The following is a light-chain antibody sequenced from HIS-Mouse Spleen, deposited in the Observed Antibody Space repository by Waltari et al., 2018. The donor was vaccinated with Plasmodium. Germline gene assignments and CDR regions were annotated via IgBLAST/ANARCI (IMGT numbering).Light chain of an antibody. V-gene: IGLV5-37*01. Sequence: QPVLTQPPSSSASPGESARLTCTLPSDINVGSYNIYWYQQKTGSPPRYLLYYYSDSDKGQGAGVPSRFSGANDASANTGILLISGLQAEDEADYYCLIWPSNASGVFGGGTKLTVL. CDR3: LIWPSNASGV. CDR1: SDINVGSYN. J-gene: IGLJ3*02. CDR2: YYSDSDK.